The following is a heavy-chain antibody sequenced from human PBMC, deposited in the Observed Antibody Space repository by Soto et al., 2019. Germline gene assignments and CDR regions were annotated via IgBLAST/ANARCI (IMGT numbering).Heavy chain of an antibody. CDR3: ARGGQWGPRDALDL. J-gene: IGHJ3*01. V-gene: IGHV3-7*03. Sequence: EVQLLESGGGLVQPGGSLRLSCVGSGFTSSSYWTTWVRQAPGKGLGWVASIKQDGSEKFYADSVKGRFTISRDNANNSLHLQTSKSRVADTAVYYCARGGQWGPRDALDLWGQGTTVT. D-gene: IGHD7-27*01. CDR2: IKQDGSEK. CDR1: GFTSSSYW.